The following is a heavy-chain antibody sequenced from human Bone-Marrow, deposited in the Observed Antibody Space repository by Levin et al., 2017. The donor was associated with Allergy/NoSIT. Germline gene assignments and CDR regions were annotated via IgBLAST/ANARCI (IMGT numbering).Heavy chain of an antibody. V-gene: IGHV1-18*01. CDR3: ARDPGGYRNGYQYYWYAMDV. J-gene: IGHJ6*02. D-gene: IGHD5-18*01. CDR1: GYTFSDYG. Sequence: ASVKVSCKTSGYTFSDYGISWVRQAPGQGLEWMGWISAQNGRTDYAQKLQGRVTMTTETFTTTVYMEVKSLTSDDTAVYYCARDPGGYRNGYQYYWYAMDVWGQGTTVTVSS. CDR2: ISAQNGRT.